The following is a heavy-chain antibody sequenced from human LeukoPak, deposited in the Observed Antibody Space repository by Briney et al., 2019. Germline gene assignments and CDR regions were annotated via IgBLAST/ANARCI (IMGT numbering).Heavy chain of an antibody. CDR2: ISHTAST. D-gene: IGHD5-24*01. V-gene: IGHV4-59*11. CDR3: ARVARWLQHPMYYFDY. Sequence: PSETLSLTCTVSGGSMSHHWSWIRQSPGKGLEWIGYISHTASTNYNPSLKSRVTISVDTSKNQFSLKLSSVTAADTAVYYCARVARWLQHPMYYFDYGGQGTLVTVS. CDR1: GGSMSHH. J-gene: IGHJ4*02.